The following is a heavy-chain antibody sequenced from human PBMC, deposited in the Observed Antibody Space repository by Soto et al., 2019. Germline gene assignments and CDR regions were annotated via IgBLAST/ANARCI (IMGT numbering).Heavy chain of an antibody. J-gene: IGHJ4*02. Sequence: ASVKVSCKASRGTFSSYAISSVRQSPGQGLEWMGGIIPIFGTANYAQKFQGRVTITADESTSTAYMELSSLRSEDTAVYYCARSPGSAVADLPVFDYWGQGTLVTVSS. D-gene: IGHD6-19*01. CDR2: IIPIFGTA. V-gene: IGHV1-69*13. CDR1: RGTFSSYA. CDR3: ARSPGSAVADLPVFDY.